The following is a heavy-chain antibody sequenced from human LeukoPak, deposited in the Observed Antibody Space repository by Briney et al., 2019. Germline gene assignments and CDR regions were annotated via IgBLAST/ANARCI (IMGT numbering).Heavy chain of an antibody. Sequence: GRSLRLSCAASGFTFSSYGMHWVRQAPGKGLEGVAVIWYDGSNKYYADSVKGRFTISRDNSKNTLYLQMNSLRAEDTAVYYCARQGFIAVAGTYFDYWGQGTLVTVSS. D-gene: IGHD6-19*01. J-gene: IGHJ4*02. CDR3: ARQGFIAVAGTYFDY. CDR2: IWYDGSNK. V-gene: IGHV3-33*01. CDR1: GFTFSSYG.